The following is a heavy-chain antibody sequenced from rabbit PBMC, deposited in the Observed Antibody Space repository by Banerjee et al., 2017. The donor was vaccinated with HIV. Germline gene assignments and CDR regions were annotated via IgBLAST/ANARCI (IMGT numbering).Heavy chain of an antibody. CDR1: GIDFSSFYY. V-gene: IGHV1S40*01. D-gene: IGHD4-2*01. Sequence: QSLEESGGDLVKPGASLTLTCTASGIDFSSFYYMCWVRQAPGKGLEWIACIDAGSSGTTYYASWAKGRFTISKTSSTTVTLQMTSLTAADTATYFCARGDAGSSWGLDLWGPGTLVTVS. CDR2: IDAGSSGTT. CDR3: ARGDAGSSWGLDL. J-gene: IGHJ4*01.